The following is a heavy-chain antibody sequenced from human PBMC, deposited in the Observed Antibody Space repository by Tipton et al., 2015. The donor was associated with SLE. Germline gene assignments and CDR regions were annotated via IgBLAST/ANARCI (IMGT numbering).Heavy chain of an antibody. D-gene: IGHD4-17*01. V-gene: IGHV3-30*02. Sequence: SLRLSCAASGFTFSSYGMHWVRQAPGKGLEWVAFIRYDGSNKYYADSVKGRFTISRDNSKNTLYLQMNSLRAEDTAVYYCARDTRGQHAYGAFDIWGQGTMVTVSS. CDR1: GFTFSSYG. J-gene: IGHJ3*02. CDR2: IRYDGSNK. CDR3: ARDTRGQHAYGAFDI.